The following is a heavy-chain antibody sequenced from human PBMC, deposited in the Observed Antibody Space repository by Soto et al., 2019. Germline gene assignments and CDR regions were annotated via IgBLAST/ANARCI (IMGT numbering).Heavy chain of an antibody. D-gene: IGHD1-26*01. V-gene: IGHV1-3*01. Sequence: ASVKVSCKASGYTFTSYAMHWVRQAPGQRLEWMGWINAGNGNTKYSQKFQGRVTITRDTSASTVYMELSSLRSEDTAVYYCASGIVGATNFDYWGQGTRVTVSS. CDR2: INAGNGNT. CDR1: GYTFTSYA. CDR3: ASGIVGATNFDY. J-gene: IGHJ4*02.